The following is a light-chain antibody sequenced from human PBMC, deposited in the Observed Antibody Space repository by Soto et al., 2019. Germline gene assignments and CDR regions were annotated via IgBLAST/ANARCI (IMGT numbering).Light chain of an antibody. CDR2: DAS. V-gene: IGKV3-11*01. CDR3: QQRGTWPPLS. J-gene: IGKJ4*01. CDR1: QSVGSN. Sequence: EIVLTQSPATLSLSPGDRAILSCRASQSVGSNLAWYQQKPGQAPRLLIYDASNRASGIPARFSGSGSGTDVTLTIGNLEPEDFAVYYCQQRGTWPPLSFGGGTKVEIK.